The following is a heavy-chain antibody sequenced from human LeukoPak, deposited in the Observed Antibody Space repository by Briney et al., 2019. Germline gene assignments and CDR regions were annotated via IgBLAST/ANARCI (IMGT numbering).Heavy chain of an antibody. V-gene: IGHV3-23*01. Sequence: GGSLRLSCAASGFTFSSYAMSWVRQAPGKGLEWVSAISGSGGSAYYADSVKGRFTISRDNSKNTLYLQMNSLRAEDTAVYYCAKDTWGYDYSAFDYWGQGTLVTVSS. CDR2: ISGSGGSA. CDR1: GFTFSSYA. J-gene: IGHJ4*02. CDR3: AKDTWGYDYSAFDY. D-gene: IGHD4-11*01.